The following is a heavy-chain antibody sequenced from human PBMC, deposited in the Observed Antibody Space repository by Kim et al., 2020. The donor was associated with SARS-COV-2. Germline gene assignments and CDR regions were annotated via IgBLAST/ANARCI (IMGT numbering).Heavy chain of an antibody. Sequence: LKSRVTISVDTSKNQFSLKLSSVTAADTAVYYWARAPGGWFGEFSYGMDVWGQGTTVTVSS. CDR3: ARAPGGWFGEFSYGMDV. J-gene: IGHJ6*02. D-gene: IGHD3-10*01. V-gene: IGHV4-39*01.